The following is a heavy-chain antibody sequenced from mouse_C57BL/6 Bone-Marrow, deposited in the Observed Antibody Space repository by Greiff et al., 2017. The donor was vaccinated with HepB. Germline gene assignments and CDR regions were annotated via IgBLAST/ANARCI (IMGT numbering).Heavy chain of an antibody. CDR2: IYPRSGNT. D-gene: IGHD1-1*01. V-gene: IGHV1-81*01. CDR1: GYTFTSYG. J-gene: IGHJ2*01. CDR3: ARDYYGSSYDYFDY. Sequence: VQLQQSGAELARPGASVKLSCKASGYTFTSYGISWVKQRTGQGLEWIGEIYPRSGNTYYNEKFKGKATLTADKSSSTAYMELRSLTSEDSAVYFGARDYYGSSYDYFDYWGQGTTLTVSS.